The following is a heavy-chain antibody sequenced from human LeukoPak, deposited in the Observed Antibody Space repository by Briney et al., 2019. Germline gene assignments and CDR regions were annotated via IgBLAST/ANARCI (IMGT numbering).Heavy chain of an antibody. CDR1: GFTFSSYS. Sequence: GGSLRLSCAASGFTFSSYSMNWVRQAPGKGLEWVSAISGSGGSTYYADSVKGRFTISRDNSKNTLYLQMNSLRAEDTAVYYCAKDWDYYDSSGYHHLYYFDYWGQGTLVTVSS. D-gene: IGHD3-22*01. CDR3: AKDWDYYDSSGYHHLYYFDY. J-gene: IGHJ4*02. V-gene: IGHV3-23*01. CDR2: ISGSGGST.